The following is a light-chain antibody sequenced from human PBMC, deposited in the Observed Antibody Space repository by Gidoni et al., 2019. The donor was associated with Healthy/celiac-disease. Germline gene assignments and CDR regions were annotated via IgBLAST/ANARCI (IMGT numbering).Light chain of an antibody. CDR3: QQRSNWLELT. CDR2: DAS. Sequence: EIVLTQSPATLSLSPGERATLPCRASQSVSSYLAWYQQKPGQAPRLPIYDASNRATGIPARFSGSGSGTDFTLTISSLEPEDFAVYYCQQRSNWLELTFGGGTKVEIK. J-gene: IGKJ4*01. CDR1: QSVSSY. V-gene: IGKV3-11*01.